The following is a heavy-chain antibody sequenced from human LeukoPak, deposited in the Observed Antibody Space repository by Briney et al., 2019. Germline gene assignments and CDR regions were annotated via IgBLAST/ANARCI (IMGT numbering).Heavy chain of an antibody. V-gene: IGHV3-21*01. CDR1: GFTFSSYS. J-gene: IGHJ3*02. CDR3: ARAPRPPNTYYCDSEGDGDAFDI. D-gene: IGHD3-22*01. CDR2: ISSSSSYI. Sequence: GGSLRLSCAASGFTFSSYSMNRVRQAPGKGLEWVSSISSSSSYIYYADSVKGRFTISRDNAKNSLYLQMNSLRAEDTAVYYCARAPRPPNTYYCDSEGDGDAFDIWGQGTMVTVSS.